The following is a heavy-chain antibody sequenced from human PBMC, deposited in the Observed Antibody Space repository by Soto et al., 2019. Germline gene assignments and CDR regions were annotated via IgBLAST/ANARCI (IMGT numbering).Heavy chain of an antibody. V-gene: IGHV3-11*01. CDR1: GFTFSDYS. D-gene: IGHD6-6*01. CDR3: ARQAARNYIDS. J-gene: IGHJ4*02. CDR2: IDSRGRTL. Sequence: AGGALRLSCVASGFTFSDYSMSWIRQAPGKGLEWLAFIDSRGRTLSYADSVRGRFTISRDNAENSVYLQMDSLRADDTAVYYCARQAARNYIDSWGQGNSVTVSS.